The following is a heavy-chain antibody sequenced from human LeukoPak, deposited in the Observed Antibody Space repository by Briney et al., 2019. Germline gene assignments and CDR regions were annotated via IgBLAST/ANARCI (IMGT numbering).Heavy chain of an antibody. D-gene: IGHD4-17*01. J-gene: IGHJ4*02. CDR1: GFTFSSYA. V-gene: IGHV3-23*01. CDR2: ITGSGDST. Sequence: PGGSLRLSCAASGFTFSSYAMSWVRQAPGKGLDWVSAITGSGDSTYYADSVKGRFTISRDNSENTLYLLMNSLRAEDTAVYYCAKDQTVTGGYHFDYWGQGTLVTVSS. CDR3: AKDQTVTGGYHFDY.